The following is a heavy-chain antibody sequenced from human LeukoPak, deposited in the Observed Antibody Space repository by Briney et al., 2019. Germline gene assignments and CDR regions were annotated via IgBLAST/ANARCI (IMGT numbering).Heavy chain of an antibody. V-gene: IGHV4-31*03. CDR1: GGSISSGGYY. Sequence: SETLSLTCTVPGGSISSGGYYWSWIRQHPGKGLEWIGYIYYSGSTYYNPSLKSRVTISVDTSKNQFSLKLSSVTAADTAVYYCARQAAAGTGASDIWGQGTMVTVSS. CDR2: IYYSGST. J-gene: IGHJ3*02. D-gene: IGHD6-13*01. CDR3: ARQAAAGTGASDI.